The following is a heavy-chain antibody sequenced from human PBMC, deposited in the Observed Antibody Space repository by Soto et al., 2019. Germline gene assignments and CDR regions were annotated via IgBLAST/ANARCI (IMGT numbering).Heavy chain of an antibody. V-gene: IGHV3-33*01. CDR1: GFTFSSYG. Sequence: QVQLVESGGGVVQPGRSLRLSCAASGFTFSSYGMHWVRQAPGKGLEWVAVIWYDGSNKYYADSVKGRFTISRDNSKKTLYLQMNSVRAEDTGVYYCASLQLPVGGYYYGLDVWGQGTTVSVSS. D-gene: IGHD6-19*01. CDR3: ASLQLPVGGYYYGLDV. CDR2: IWYDGSNK. J-gene: IGHJ6*02.